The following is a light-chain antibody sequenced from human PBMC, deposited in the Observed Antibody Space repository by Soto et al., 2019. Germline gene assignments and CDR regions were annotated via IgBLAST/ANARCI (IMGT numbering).Light chain of an antibody. CDR1: QSVSSN. Sequence: ELVMTQSPSTLSVSPGERATLSCRASQSVSSNLAWYQQKPGQTPRLLIYGASTRATGIPARFSGSGSGTEFTLTISSLQSEDFAVYYCQQYNNWPPKETFGQGTKVDI. CDR2: GAS. J-gene: IGKJ1*01. V-gene: IGKV3-15*01. CDR3: QQYNNWPPKET.